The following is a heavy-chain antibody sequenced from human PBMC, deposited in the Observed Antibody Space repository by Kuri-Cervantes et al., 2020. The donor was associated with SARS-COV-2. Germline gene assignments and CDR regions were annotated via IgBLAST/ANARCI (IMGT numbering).Heavy chain of an antibody. J-gene: IGHJ4*02. CDR1: GFTFSDYY. Sequence: GESLKISCAASGFTFSDYYMSWIRQAPGKGLEWVSYISSSSSYTNYADSVKGRFTLSRDNAKNMLFLQMNSLRAEDTAVYYCVRDGDHWNFDYWDKGTLVPVSS. D-gene: IGHD1-1*01. CDR3: VRDGDHWNFDY. CDR2: ISSSSSYT. V-gene: IGHV3-11*06.